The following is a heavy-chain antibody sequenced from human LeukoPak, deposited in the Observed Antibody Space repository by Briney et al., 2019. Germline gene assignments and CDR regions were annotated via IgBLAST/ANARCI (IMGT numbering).Heavy chain of an antibody. J-gene: IGHJ4*02. V-gene: IGHV4-4*02. Sequence: SETLSLTCAVSGVSISSSEWWIWVRQPPGQGLERIGEIHRAGRTRYNPSLKSRVTISMDYSKNQFSLKLTSVTAADTAIYYCGKTDIYFNPIDYWGPGSLVTVSS. CDR1: GVSISSSEW. CDR3: GKTDIYFNPIDY. CDR2: IHRAGRT. D-gene: IGHD3-9*01.